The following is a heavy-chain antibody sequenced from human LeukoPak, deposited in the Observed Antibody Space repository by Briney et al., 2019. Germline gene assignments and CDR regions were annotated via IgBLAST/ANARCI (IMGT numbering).Heavy chain of an antibody. D-gene: IGHD2-21*01. Sequence: SETLSLTCTVSGGSISSGDYYWSWIRQPPGKGLEWIGYIYYSGSTYYNPSLKSRVTISVDTSKNQFSLKLSSVTAADTAVYYCARGIYGYCGGGCYFAQGHAFDIWGQGTMVTVSS. CDR1: GGSISSGDYY. V-gene: IGHV4-30-4*08. CDR3: ARGIYGYCGGGCYFAQGHAFDI. CDR2: IYYSGST. J-gene: IGHJ3*02.